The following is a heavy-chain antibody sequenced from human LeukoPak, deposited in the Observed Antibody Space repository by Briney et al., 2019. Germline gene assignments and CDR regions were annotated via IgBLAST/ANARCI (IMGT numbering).Heavy chain of an antibody. Sequence: GGSLRLSRAASGFTFSSYSMNWVRQAPGKGLEWVSSISSSSSYIYYADSVKGRFTISRDNAKNSLYLQMNSLRAEDTAVYYCARGPPYYDSSGFGLDFDYWGQGTLVTVSS. CDR2: ISSSSSYI. V-gene: IGHV3-21*01. CDR1: GFTFSSYS. D-gene: IGHD3-22*01. CDR3: ARGPPYYDSSGFGLDFDY. J-gene: IGHJ4*02.